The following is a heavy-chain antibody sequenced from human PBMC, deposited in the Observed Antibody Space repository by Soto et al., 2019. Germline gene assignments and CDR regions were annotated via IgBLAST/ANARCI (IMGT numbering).Heavy chain of an antibody. D-gene: IGHD2-21*02. V-gene: IGHV4-30-4*01. CDR1: GGSISFDHYH. CDR3: VREDDGGDRDYYGLDV. Sequence: QVQLQESGPGLVRPSQTLSLTCTVSGGSISFDHYHWTWIRQPAGQGLEWIGYIHYSGSVYYNPSLQSRVSMSVCTSKNLFSLKLSSVTAADTAVYFCVREDDGGDRDYYGLDVWGQGTTVTVSS. J-gene: IGHJ6*02. CDR2: IHYSGSV.